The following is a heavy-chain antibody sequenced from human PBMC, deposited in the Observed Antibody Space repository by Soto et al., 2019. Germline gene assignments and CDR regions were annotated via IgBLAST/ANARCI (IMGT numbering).Heavy chain of an antibody. V-gene: IGHV2-26*03. D-gene: IGHD3-10*01. CDR2: IFSNNER. J-gene: IGHJ6*02. CDR1: GFSLTTGRMG. Sequence: QVTLKESGPVLVKATETLTLTCSISGFSLTTGRMGVSWIRQPPGKALEWLAHIFSNNERSYTTSLQHRLSIAADNSTRPVVLTMTDVGPVDAATYFCARLVADSSWYYYGLDVWGQGASVTLS. CDR3: ARLVADSSWYYYGLDV.